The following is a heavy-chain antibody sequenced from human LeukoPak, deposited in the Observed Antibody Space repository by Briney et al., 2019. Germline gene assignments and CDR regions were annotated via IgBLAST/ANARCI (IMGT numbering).Heavy chain of an antibody. CDR1: GYTFTSYG. CDR2: ISAYNGNT. J-gene: IGHJ6*03. D-gene: IGHD3-9*01. Sequence: ASVKVSCKASGYTFTSYGISWVRQAPGQGLEWMGWISAYNGNTNYAQKLQGRVTMTTDTSTSTAYMELRSLRSDDTAVYYCARELAIRYFDWLPKKYYYYYMDVWGKGTTVTISS. V-gene: IGHV1-18*01. CDR3: ARELAIRYFDWLPKKYYYYYMDV.